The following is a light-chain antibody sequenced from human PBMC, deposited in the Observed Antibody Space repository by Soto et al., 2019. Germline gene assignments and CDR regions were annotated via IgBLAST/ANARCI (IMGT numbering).Light chain of an antibody. CDR3: QQYNNWPWT. CDR2: GAS. V-gene: IGKV3-15*01. Sequence: EIVMTQSPDTLSVSPGERDTLSCRASQSVSSNLAWYQQKPGQAPRLLIYGASTRATGIPARFSGSGSGTEFTLTISSLQSEDFAVYYCQQYNNWPWTFGQGTKVDIK. CDR1: QSVSSN. J-gene: IGKJ1*01.